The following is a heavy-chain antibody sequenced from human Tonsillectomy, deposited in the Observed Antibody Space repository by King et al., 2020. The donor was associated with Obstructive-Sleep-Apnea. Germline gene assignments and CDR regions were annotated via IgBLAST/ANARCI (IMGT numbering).Heavy chain of an antibody. CDR3: AREGATGTNSFDP. CDR1: GASISGSGYY. Sequence: QLQESGLGLVKSSETLSLTCTVSGASISGSGYYWGWIRQPPGKGLEWIGTFYSTGRIYYNPSLKSRVTVSVDTSKNQFSLKLCSVTAAYTAVYYCAREGATGTNSFDPWGQGKVVTVSS. J-gene: IGHJ5*02. V-gene: IGHV4-39*07. CDR2: FYSTGRI. D-gene: IGHD1-1*01.